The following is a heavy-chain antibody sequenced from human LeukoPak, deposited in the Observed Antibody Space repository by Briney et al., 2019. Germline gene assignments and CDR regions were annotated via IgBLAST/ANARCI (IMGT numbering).Heavy chain of an antibody. CDR1: AYSISSGYY. V-gene: IGHV4-38-2*02. J-gene: IGHJ4*02. Sequence: PSETLSLTCTVSAYSISSGYYWAWIRQPPGKGLEWIGYIYYSGSTNYNPSLKSRVTISVDTSKNQFSLKLSSVTAADTAVYYCARDNYYDSSGYDYWGQGTLVTVSS. CDR3: ARDNYYDSSGYDY. D-gene: IGHD3-22*01. CDR2: IYYSGST.